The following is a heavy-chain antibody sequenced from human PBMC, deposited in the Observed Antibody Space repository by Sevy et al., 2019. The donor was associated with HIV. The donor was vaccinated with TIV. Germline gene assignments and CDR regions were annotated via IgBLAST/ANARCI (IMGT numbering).Heavy chain of an antibody. CDR1: GFSFSYYG. Sequence: GGSLRLSCIGSGFSFSYYGVHWVRQSPGKGLDWVALISHDGINEYYADSVKGRFTISRDNSKNTVYLEMNSLRNEDTAIYFCANAYSGNYSHSYFYALDVWGQGTTVTVSS. V-gene: IGHV3-30*18. D-gene: IGHD1-26*01. CDR2: ISHDGINE. J-gene: IGHJ6*02. CDR3: ANAYSGNYSHSYFYALDV.